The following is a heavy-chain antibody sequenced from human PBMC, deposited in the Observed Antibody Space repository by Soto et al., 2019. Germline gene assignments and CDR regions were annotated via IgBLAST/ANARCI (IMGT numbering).Heavy chain of an antibody. D-gene: IGHD4-17*01. V-gene: IGHV3-15*01. J-gene: IGHJ4*02. Sequence: EVQLVESGGDLVKPGGCLRLSCAASGITFTNAWLSWVRQAPGKGLEWVGRIKNKADGGTTDYAAPVRGRFTISRDDSKNKLFLQMNSLEIEDTAVYYCNTDPGDYKDFWGQGTLVTVSS. CDR3: NTDPGDYKDF. CDR1: GITFTNAW. CDR2: IKNKADGGTT.